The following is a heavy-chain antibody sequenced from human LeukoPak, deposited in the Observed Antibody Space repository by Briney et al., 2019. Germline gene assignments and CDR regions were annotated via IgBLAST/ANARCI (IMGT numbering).Heavy chain of an antibody. CDR1: GFSFSSFA. Sequence: GGSLRLSGAASGFSFSSFAMTWVRQAPGKGLEWVSTISSNGATAYNADSVKGRFTMSRDNSKNTVDLQMNSLRVEDTAVYYCAKRGGVVSNFDYRGQGTLVTVSS. CDR3: AKRGGVVSNFDY. V-gene: IGHV3-23*01. CDR2: ISSNGATA. J-gene: IGHJ4*02. D-gene: IGHD3-16*01.